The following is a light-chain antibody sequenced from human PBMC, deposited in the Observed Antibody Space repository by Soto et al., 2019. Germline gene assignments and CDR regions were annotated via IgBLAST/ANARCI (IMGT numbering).Light chain of an antibody. CDR3: QQSYRLPLT. CDR1: QSIRTW. Sequence: QVTQVPTYPSAAVGDSVTITCRASQSIRTWLAWYQQKPGSAPKLLIYKASTLDSGVPSRFSGNGSGTDFTLSIVTLQPEDSGTYFCQQSYRLPLTFGGGTKVDNK. CDR2: KAS. V-gene: IGKV1-5*03. J-gene: IGKJ4*01.